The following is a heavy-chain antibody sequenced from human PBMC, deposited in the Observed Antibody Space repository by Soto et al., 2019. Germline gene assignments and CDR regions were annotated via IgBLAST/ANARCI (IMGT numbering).Heavy chain of an antibody. CDR2: INSDGSST. Sequence: EVQLVESGGGLVQPGGSLRLSCAASGFTFSRYWMHWVRQAPGKGLVWVSRINSDGSSTSYADSVKGRFTISRDNANNTSYLQMNSLSAEDTAVYYCARGATSGSLDYWGQGTLVTVSS. CDR3: ARGATSGSLDY. J-gene: IGHJ4*02. V-gene: IGHV3-74*01. CDR1: GFTFSRYW. D-gene: IGHD6-13*01.